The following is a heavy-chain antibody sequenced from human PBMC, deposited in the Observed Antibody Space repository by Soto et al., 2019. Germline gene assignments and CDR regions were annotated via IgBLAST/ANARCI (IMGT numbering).Heavy chain of an antibody. CDR3: ARVTKYYYDSSGYLDY. J-gene: IGHJ4*02. Sequence: QVQLQESGPGLVKPSQTLSLTCTVSGGSISSGGYYWSWIRQHPGKGLEWIGYIYYSGSTYYNPSLKSRVTITVDTAKNQFSLKLSSVPAADTAVYYCARVTKYYYDSSGYLDYWGQGTLVTVSS. CDR1: GGSISSGGYY. D-gene: IGHD3-22*01. V-gene: IGHV4-31*03. CDR2: IYYSGST.